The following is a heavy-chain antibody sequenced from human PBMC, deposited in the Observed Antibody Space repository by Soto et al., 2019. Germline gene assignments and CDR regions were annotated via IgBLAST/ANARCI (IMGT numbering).Heavy chain of an antibody. J-gene: IGHJ3*02. CDR3: AGQGDMAATAADAFDI. D-gene: IGHD6-19*01. CDR2: IYPGYSDS. CDR1: GRNFINHW. V-gene: IGHV5-51*01. Sequence: EVQLVQSGAEVKKPGESLKISCKVSGRNFINHWIAWLRQMPGKGLEWMGLIYPGYSDSKYCPSFGGQVTISVDKPIPPAYAHWSGLEASDSPVYYCAGQGDMAATAADAFDIWGQGTLVTVSS.